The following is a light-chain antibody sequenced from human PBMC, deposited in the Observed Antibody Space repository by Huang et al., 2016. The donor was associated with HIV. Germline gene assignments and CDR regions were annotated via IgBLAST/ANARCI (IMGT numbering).Light chain of an antibody. J-gene: IGKJ2*01. CDR3: QQYDSLYT. CDR1: QDIRSY. V-gene: IGKV1-33*01. CDR2: GAS. Sequence: IQMTQSPASLSAYVGDRVTISCQANQDIRSYLIWYQQKPGKAPRLLIYGASNLQAGVPSRFSGNGSGTDFTITISSLQSEDIATYYCQQYDSLYTFGQGTRLEIK.